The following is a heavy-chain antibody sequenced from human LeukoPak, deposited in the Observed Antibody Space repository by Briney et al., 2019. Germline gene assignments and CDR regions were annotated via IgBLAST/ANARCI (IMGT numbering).Heavy chain of an antibody. V-gene: IGHV3-11*01. CDR1: GFTFSDYY. Sequence: GGSLRLSCAASGFTFSDYYMSWIRQAPGKGLEWVSYISSSGSTIYYADSVKGRFTISRANSKNTLYLQMNSLKTEDTAVYYCTTDLVTISYWGQGTLVTVSS. CDR2: ISSSGSTI. D-gene: IGHD3-3*01. CDR3: TTDLVTISY. J-gene: IGHJ4*02.